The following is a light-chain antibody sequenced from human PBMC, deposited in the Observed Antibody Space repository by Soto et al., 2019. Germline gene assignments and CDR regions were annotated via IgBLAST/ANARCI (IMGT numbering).Light chain of an antibody. CDR3: QQYGNSPQT. CDR2: GAS. CDR1: QSVNNNY. Sequence: EIVLTQSPGTLSLSPAERATLSCRASQSVNNNYLAWFQQKPGQAPRLLIYGASSRATGIPDRFSGSGSGTDFTLTISRLAPEDFGVYYCQQYGNSPQTFGQRTKVEIK. V-gene: IGKV3-20*01. J-gene: IGKJ2*01.